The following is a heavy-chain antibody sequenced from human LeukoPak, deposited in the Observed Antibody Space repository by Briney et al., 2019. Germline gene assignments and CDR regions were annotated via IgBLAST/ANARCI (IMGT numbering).Heavy chain of an antibody. J-gene: IGHJ4*02. CDR1: GFTVSSNY. D-gene: IGHD3-22*01. Sequence: PGGSLRLSCAASGFTVSSNYMSWVRQAPGKGLEWVLVIYSGGSTYYADSVKGRFTISRDNPKNTLYLQMNSLRAEDTAVYYCARENYDSSGYDYWGQGTLVTVSS. CDR2: IYSGGST. CDR3: ARENYDSSGYDY. V-gene: IGHV3-53*01.